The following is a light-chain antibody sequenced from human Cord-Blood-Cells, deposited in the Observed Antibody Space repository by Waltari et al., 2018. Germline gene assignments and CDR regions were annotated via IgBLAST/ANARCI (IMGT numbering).Light chain of an antibody. CDR2: DSS. Sequence: DITITHSPSSLSASVGDRVSTTCQASQDISNYLNWYQQKPGKAPTLLIYDSSNLETGVPSRFSGSGSVTDFTFTISSLQPEDIATYYCQQYDNRPLTFGGGTKVEIK. V-gene: IGKV1-33*01. CDR1: QDISNY. J-gene: IGKJ4*01. CDR3: QQYDNRPLT.